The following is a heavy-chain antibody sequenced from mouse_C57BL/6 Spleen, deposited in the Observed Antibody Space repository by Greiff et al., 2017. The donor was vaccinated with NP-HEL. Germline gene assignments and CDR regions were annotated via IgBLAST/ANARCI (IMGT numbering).Heavy chain of an antibody. J-gene: IGHJ1*03. D-gene: IGHD2-4*01. CDR1: GFSLTRYG. Sequence: VQLQESGPGLVQPSQCLSITCTVSGFSLTRYGVHWVRQSPGKGLEWLGVIWSGGSTDYNAAFISRMSISKDNSKIQVFCIINNLHAVDTAIYYCSRNRITTCFDVWGTGTTVTVSS. V-gene: IGHV2-2*01. CDR2: IWSGGST. CDR3: SRNRITTCFDV.